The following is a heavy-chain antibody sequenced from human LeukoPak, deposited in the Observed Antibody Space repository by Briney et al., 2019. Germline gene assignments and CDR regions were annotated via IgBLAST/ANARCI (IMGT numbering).Heavy chain of an antibody. CDR1: GFTFSSYA. CDR2: IKQDGSEK. CDR3: AREWGTSLGHYYYYMDV. V-gene: IGHV3-7*01. J-gene: IGHJ6*03. Sequence: GSLRLSCAASGFTFSSYAMSWVRQAPGKGLEWVANIKQDGSEKYYVDSVKGRFTISRDNAKNSLYLQMNSLRAEDTAVYYCAREWGTSLGHYYYYMDVWGKGTTVTVSS. D-gene: IGHD2-2*01.